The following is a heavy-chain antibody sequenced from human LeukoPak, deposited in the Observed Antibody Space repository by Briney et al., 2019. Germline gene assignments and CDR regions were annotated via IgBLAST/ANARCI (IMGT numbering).Heavy chain of an antibody. CDR3: AKDDAWLRFGE. Sequence: GGSLRLSCAASGFTFSSYEMNWVRQAPGKGLEWVSVISGSGGTTYYADSVKGRFTISRDNSKNTLYLEVISLTADDTAVYYCAKDDAWLRFGEWSQGTLVTVSS. CDR1: GFTFSSYE. CDR2: ISGSGGTT. D-gene: IGHD3-10*01. V-gene: IGHV3-23*01. J-gene: IGHJ4*02.